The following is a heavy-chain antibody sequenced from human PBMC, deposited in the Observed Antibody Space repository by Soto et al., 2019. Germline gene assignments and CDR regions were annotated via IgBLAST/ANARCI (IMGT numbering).Heavy chain of an antibody. V-gene: IGHV4-31*03. J-gene: IGHJ4*02. CDR3: ARGYYYGSGSYYTGFDY. Sequence: SETLSLTCTVSGGSISSGGYYWSWIRQHPGKGLEWIGYIYYSGSTYYNPSLKSRVTISVDTSKNQFSLKLSSVTAADTAVYYCARGYYYGSGSYYTGFDYWGQGTLVTVSS. CDR1: GGSISSGGYY. CDR2: IYYSGST. D-gene: IGHD3-10*01.